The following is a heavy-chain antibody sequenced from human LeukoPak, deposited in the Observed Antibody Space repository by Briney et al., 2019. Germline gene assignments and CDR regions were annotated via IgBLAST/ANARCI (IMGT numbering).Heavy chain of an antibody. D-gene: IGHD6-19*01. CDR3: AKGASVVAGNDNAFDI. CDR1: GFTFSSYG. J-gene: IGHJ3*02. CDR2: IRYDGSNK. Sequence: GGSLRLSCAASGFTFSSYGMHWVRQAPGKGLEWVAFIRYDGSNKYYADSVKGRFTISRDNSKNTLNLQMNSLRAEDTAVYYCAKGASVVAGNDNAFDIWGQGTMVTVSS. V-gene: IGHV3-30*02.